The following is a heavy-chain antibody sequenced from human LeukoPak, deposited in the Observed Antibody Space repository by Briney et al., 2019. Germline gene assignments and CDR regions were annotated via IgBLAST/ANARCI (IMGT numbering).Heavy chain of an antibody. Sequence: PGGSLRLSCAASGFAFSSYSMNWVRQAPGKGLEWVSSISSSSSYIYYADSVKGRFTISRDNSKDTLYLQMNSLRAEDTAVYYCAKPDTYYYDSSLGYWGQGTLVTVSS. V-gene: IGHV3-21*04. CDR2: ISSSSSYI. CDR1: GFAFSSYS. J-gene: IGHJ4*02. CDR3: AKPDTYYYDSSLGY. D-gene: IGHD3-22*01.